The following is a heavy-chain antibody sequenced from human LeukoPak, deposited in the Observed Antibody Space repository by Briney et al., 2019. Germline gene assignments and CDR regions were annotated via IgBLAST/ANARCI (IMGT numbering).Heavy chain of an antibody. Sequence: GASVKVSCKASGYTFTSYAMNWVRQAPGQGLEWMGWINTNTGNPTYAQGFTGRFVFSLDTSVSTAYLQISSLKAEDTAVYYCARDQEHPLWSGELPLYYWGQGTLVTVSS. V-gene: IGHV7-4-1*02. CDR1: GYTFTSYA. CDR3: ARDQEHPLWSGELPLYY. CDR2: INTNTGNP. J-gene: IGHJ4*02. D-gene: IGHD3-10*01.